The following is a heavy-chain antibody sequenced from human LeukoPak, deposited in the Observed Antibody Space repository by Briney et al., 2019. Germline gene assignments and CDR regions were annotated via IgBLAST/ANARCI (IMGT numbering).Heavy chain of an antibody. CDR3: ARGYDYTHNYFYYYMDV. Sequence: GGSLRLSCAASGFRFSSYGMHWVRQVPGKGLEWVAVISSGGSDKYYADSVKGRFTISRDNSKNTVFVQMSSLRAEDTGVYYCARGYDYTHNYFYYYMDVWGKGTTVTVSS. CDR2: ISSGGSDK. CDR1: GFRFSSYG. D-gene: IGHD4-11*01. J-gene: IGHJ6*03. V-gene: IGHV3-33*05.